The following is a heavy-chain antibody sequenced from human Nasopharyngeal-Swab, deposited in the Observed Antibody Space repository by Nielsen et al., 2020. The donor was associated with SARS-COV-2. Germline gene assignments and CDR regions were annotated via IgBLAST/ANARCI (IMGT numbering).Heavy chain of an antibody. CDR2: ISAYNGNT. D-gene: IGHD3-10*01. CDR1: GYTFTSYG. CDR3: ARGNYGWSAELRGNDAFDI. Sequence: ASVNVSCQASGYTFTSYGIRWVRQAPGHGLEWMGWISAYNGNTNYAQKLQGRVTMTTDTSTSTAYMELRSLRSDDTAVYYCARGNYGWSAELRGNDAFDIWGQGTMVTVSS. V-gene: IGHV1-18*01. J-gene: IGHJ3*02.